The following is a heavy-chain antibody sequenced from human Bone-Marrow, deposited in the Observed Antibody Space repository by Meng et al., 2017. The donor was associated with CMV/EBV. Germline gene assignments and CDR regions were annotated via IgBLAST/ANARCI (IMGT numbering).Heavy chain of an antibody. V-gene: IGHV1-69*02. D-gene: IGHD2-2*01. Sequence: SVKVSCKASGGTFSSYTISWVRQAPGQGLEWMGRIIPILGIANYAQKFQGRVTITADKSTSTAYMELSSLRSEDTAVYYCARGQYQLLPYYYYGMDVWGQGTTVTVSS. CDR2: IIPILGIA. CDR3: ARGQYQLLPYYYYGMDV. J-gene: IGHJ6*01. CDR1: GGTFSSYT.